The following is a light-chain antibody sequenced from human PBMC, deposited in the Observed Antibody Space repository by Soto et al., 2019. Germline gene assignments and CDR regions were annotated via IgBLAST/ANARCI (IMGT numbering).Light chain of an antibody. Sequence: QSALTQPASVSGSPGQSITISCTGTSSDVGGYNYVSWYQHHPGKAPKFIIYDVTNRPSVVSNPFSGSKSGNTASMTISGFQPEDEADYYCSSYTTSNTRQIVFGTGTKVTVL. J-gene: IGLJ1*01. V-gene: IGLV2-14*03. CDR1: SSDVGGYNY. CDR3: SSYTTSNTRQIV. CDR2: DVT.